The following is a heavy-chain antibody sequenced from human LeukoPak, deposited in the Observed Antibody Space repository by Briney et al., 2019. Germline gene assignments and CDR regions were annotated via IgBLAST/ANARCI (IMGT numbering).Heavy chain of an antibody. V-gene: IGHV4-59*01. Sequence: SETLSLTCTVSGGSISSYYWSWIRQPPGKGLEWIGYIYYSGSTNYNPSLKSRVTISVDTSKNQFSLKLSSVTAADTAVYYCARAPLRYSSGWYQSKYYFDYWGQGTLVTVFS. J-gene: IGHJ4*02. CDR3: ARAPLRYSSGWYQSKYYFDY. D-gene: IGHD6-19*01. CDR2: IYYSGST. CDR1: GGSISSYY.